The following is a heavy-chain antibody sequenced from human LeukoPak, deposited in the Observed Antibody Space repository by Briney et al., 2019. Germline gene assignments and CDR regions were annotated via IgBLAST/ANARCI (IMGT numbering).Heavy chain of an antibody. CDR3: SRGEMVRAFDI. Sequence: PGGSLRLSCAASGFTFSSYWMHWVRQAPGKGLEWVSRINSDGSSTSYADSVKGRFTISRDNAKNTLYLQMNSLRAEDTAVYYCSRGEMVRAFDIWGQGTMVTVSS. J-gene: IGHJ3*02. CDR1: GFTFSSYW. CDR2: INSDGSST. V-gene: IGHV3-74*01. D-gene: IGHD3-10*01.